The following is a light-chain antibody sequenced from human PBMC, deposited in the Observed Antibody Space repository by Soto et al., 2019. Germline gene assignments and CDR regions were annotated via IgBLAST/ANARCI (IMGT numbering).Light chain of an antibody. J-gene: IGKJ3*01. CDR3: QESYSVPFFS. CDR1: QSIGTY. CDR2: TAS. V-gene: IGKV1-39*01. Sequence: DIQMTQSPSSLSASVGDRVTITCRASQSIGTYVNWFQQKPGKAPKLLIYTASNLQSGVPSRFSISGSGTDFTLTISSLQRQDCANYYCQESYSVPFFSCGPGTKVDIK.